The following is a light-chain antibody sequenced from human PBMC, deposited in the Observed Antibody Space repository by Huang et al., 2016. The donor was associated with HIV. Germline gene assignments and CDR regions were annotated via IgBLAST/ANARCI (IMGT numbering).Light chain of an antibody. J-gene: IGKJ1*01. Sequence: DIQMTQSPSSLSASVGDRITITCRASQDITNSLAWYQQKSGKAPKLLLYAASTLESGVPSRFTGSGSGADYTLNISSLQPEDYASYYCQQYYSPPRTFGQGTKVET. CDR3: QQYYSPPRT. CDR1: QDITNS. CDR2: AAS. V-gene: IGKV1-NL1*01.